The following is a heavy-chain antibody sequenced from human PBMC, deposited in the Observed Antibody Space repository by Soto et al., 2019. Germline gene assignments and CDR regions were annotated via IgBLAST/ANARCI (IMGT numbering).Heavy chain of an antibody. Sequence: QITLKESGPTLVKHTHTLTLNCSFSGFSLSTYGVGVSWIRQPPGQALEWLALIYWDAGKYYSPSLKSRLTSAKDTSKNQVVLTLTNMEAADTATYDFAHTVSRGVAVRYGMDVWGQGTSVTVSS. D-gene: IGHD3-3*01. CDR2: IYWDAGK. CDR1: GFSLSTYGVG. J-gene: IGHJ6*02. CDR3: AHTVSRGVAVRYGMDV. V-gene: IGHV2-5*02.